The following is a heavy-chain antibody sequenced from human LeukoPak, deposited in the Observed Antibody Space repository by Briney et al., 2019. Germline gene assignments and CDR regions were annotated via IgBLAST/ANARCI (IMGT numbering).Heavy chain of an antibody. J-gene: IGHJ4*02. Sequence: PGGSLRLSCAASGFTFSNFAMTWVRQAPGKGLEWVSSIVGSSSTYYADSLKGRFTISRDNTKNSLYLQMNSLRAEDTAVYYCARIGAGSSRDYWGQGTLVTVSS. D-gene: IGHD6-13*01. CDR2: IVGSSST. CDR3: ARIGAGSSRDY. V-gene: IGHV3-21*01. CDR1: GFTFSNFA.